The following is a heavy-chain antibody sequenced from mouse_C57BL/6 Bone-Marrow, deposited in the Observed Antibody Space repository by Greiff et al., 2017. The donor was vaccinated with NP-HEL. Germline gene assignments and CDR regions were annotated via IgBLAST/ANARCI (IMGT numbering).Heavy chain of an antibody. V-gene: IGHV1-19*01. J-gene: IGHJ2*01. Sequence: VQLQQSGPVLVKPGASVKMSCKASGYTFTNYYMNWVKQSHGKSLEWIGVINPYNGDTSYNQKFKGKATLTVDKSSSTGYMELNSLTSEDSAVYYCAREYYYHDGWDYWGQGTTLTVSS. D-gene: IGHD1-1*02. CDR3: AREYYYHDGWDY. CDR2: INPYNGDT. CDR1: GYTFTNYY.